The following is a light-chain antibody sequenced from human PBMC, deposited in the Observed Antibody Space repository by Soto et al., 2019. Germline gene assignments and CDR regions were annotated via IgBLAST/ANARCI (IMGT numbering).Light chain of an antibody. CDR1: QGIGSN. CDR2: DAS. J-gene: IGKJ4*01. Sequence: AIQLTQSPSSLSASVGDRVTITCRASQGIGSNLAWYHQKPGKPPKLLIYDASSLESGVPSRFSGSGFGTDFTLTISSLQPEDFATYYCQQFSFLPVSFDGGTRVEI. V-gene: IGKV1-13*02. CDR3: QQFSFLPVS.